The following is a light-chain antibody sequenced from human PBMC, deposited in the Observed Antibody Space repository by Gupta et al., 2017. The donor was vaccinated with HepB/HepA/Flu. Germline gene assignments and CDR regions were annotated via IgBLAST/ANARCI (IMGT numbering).Light chain of an antibody. CDR3: REWDGSAAV. Sequence: SYDLSQPPSVSVSPGQTVSISCSGDKLEDKYVSWYQQRPGQSPVVVSFKDIKRPSEIPERFSGSDSANTVPMNRSGAEAVDDYYYFCREWDGSAAVFGAGTKLTVL. J-gene: IGLJ2*01. CDR2: KDI. V-gene: IGLV3-1*01. CDR1: KLEDKY.